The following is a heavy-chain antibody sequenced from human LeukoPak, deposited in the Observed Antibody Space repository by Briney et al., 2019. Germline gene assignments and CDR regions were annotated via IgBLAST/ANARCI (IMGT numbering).Heavy chain of an antibody. D-gene: IGHD6-13*01. CDR1: GFTFSSYW. V-gene: IGHV3-74*01. CDR3: ARSSQADDY. CDR2: INPGGSSI. J-gene: IGHJ4*02. Sequence: TGGSLRLSCAASGFTFSSYWMHWVRQVPRKGLVWVARINPGGSSITYADSVKDRFTISRDNAKNTLYLQMDSLRAEDTGVYYCARSSQADDYWGQGTLVTVSS.